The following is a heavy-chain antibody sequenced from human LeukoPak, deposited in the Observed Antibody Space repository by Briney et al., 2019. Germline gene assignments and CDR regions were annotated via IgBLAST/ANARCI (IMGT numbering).Heavy chain of an antibody. CDR1: GFSISSYY. D-gene: IGHD4-17*01. CDR3: ARGPTVTTDY. J-gene: IGHJ4*02. Sequence: PSETLSLTCTVSGFSISSYYWSWVRQPPGKGLEWIGYMYYSGSTDYNPSLKSRVTMSLDTSKNQFSLNLSSVTAADTAVYYCARGPTVTTDYWGQGILVTVSS. V-gene: IGHV4-59*01. CDR2: MYYSGST.